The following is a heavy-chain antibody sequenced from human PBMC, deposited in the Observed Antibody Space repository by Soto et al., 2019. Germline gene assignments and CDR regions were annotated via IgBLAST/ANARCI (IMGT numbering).Heavy chain of an antibody. J-gene: IGHJ5*02. Sequence: KPSETLSLTCAVYGGSFSGYYWSWIRQPPGKGLEWIGEINHSGSTNYNPSLKSRVTISVDTSKNQFSLKLSSVTAADTAVYYCARGRQLAGGWFDPWGQGTLVTVSS. CDR3: ARGRQLAGGWFDP. V-gene: IGHV4-34*01. D-gene: IGHD6-6*01. CDR2: INHSGST. CDR1: GGSFSGYY.